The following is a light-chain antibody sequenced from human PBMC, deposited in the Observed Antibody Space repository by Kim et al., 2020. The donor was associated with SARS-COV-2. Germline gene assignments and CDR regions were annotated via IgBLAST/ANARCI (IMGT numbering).Light chain of an antibody. CDR3: LQHHAYPRT. CDR2: GAS. Sequence: ASLGDRVTLTCRASQGIRNDLGRYRQKPGKAPTRLIYGASTLQSGVPSRFSGSGSGTDFTLTVSSLQPEDFSTNYCLQHHAYPRTFGQGTKVDIK. CDR1: QGIRND. V-gene: IGKV1-17*01. J-gene: IGKJ1*01.